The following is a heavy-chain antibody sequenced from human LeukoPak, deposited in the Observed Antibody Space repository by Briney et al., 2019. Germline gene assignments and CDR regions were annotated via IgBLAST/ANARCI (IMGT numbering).Heavy chain of an antibody. Sequence: GGSLRLSCVASGFSFSTNWMDWVRQAPGKGLEWVANIKRDGSEKYYVDSVKGRFTISRDNAKNSLYLEMNSLRAEDTAVYYCAKEGNWNLDYWGQGALVTVSS. J-gene: IGHJ4*02. CDR1: GFSFSTNW. CDR3: AKEGNWNLDY. V-gene: IGHV3-7*01. D-gene: IGHD1-1*01. CDR2: IKRDGSEK.